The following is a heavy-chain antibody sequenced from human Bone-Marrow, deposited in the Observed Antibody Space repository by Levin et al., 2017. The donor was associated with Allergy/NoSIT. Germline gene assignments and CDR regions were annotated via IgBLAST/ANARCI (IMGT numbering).Heavy chain of an antibody. D-gene: IGHD3-22*01. CDR3: ARDYGSGTMIVVVITSWFDP. Sequence: SETLSLTCTVSGGSISSSSYYWGWIRQPPGKGLEWIGSIYYSGSTYYNPSLKSRVTISVDTSKNQFSLKLSSVTAADTAVYYCARDYGSGTMIVVVITSWFDPWGQGTLVTVSS. J-gene: IGHJ5*02. V-gene: IGHV4-39*07. CDR1: GGSISSSSYY. CDR2: IYYSGST.